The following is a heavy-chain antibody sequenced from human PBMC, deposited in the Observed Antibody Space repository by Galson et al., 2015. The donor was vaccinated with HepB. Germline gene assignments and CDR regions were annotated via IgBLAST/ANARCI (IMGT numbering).Heavy chain of an antibody. D-gene: IGHD6-19*01. V-gene: IGHV4-39*01. CDR1: GGSISSSSYY. CDR3: ARRGLQWLVQVNAFDI. CDR2: IYYSGST. J-gene: IGHJ3*02. Sequence: SETLSLTCTVSGGSISSSSYYWGWIRQPPGKGLEWIGSIYYSGSTYYNPSLKSRVTISVDTSKNQFSLKLSSVTAADTAVYYCARRGLQWLVQVNAFDIWGQGTMVTVSS.